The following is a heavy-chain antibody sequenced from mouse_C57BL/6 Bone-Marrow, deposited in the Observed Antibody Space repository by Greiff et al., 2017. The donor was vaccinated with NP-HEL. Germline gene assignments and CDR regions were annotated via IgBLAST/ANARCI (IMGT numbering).Heavy chain of an antibody. CDR2: ISYDGSN. CDR1: GYSITSGYY. CDR3: ARAYGYDDGYYAMDY. D-gene: IGHD2-2*01. Sequence: DVQLQESGPGLVKPSQSLSLTCSVTGYSITSGYYWNWIRQFPGNKLEWMGYISYDGSNNYNPSLKNRISITRDTSKNQFFLKLNSVTTEDTATYYCARAYGYDDGYYAMDYWGQGTSVTVSS. J-gene: IGHJ4*01. V-gene: IGHV3-6*01.